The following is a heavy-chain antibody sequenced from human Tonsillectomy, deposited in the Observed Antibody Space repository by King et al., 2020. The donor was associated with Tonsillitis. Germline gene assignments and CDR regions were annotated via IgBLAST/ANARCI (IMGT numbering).Heavy chain of an antibody. Sequence: ITLKESGSTLVKPTQTLTLTCTFSGFSLNTNEVGVGWIRQPPGKALEWLALVYGHDEKRYSPSLKTRXTITKDTSKNQXVLTMTNMDPVDTGTYYCAHXXXRGFAPFGSWGQGXLVTVSS. CDR3: AHXXXRGFAPFGS. V-gene: IGHV2-5*01. CDR1: GFSLNTNEVG. D-gene: IGHD3-10*01. CDR2: VYGHDEK. J-gene: IGHJ4*02.